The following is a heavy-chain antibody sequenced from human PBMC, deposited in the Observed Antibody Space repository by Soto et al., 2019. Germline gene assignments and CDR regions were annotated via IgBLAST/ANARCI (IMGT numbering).Heavy chain of an antibody. CDR2: IKSKTDGGTT. CDR3: TTDAAYDAFDM. D-gene: IGHD6-25*01. V-gene: IGHV3-15*01. CDR1: GFSFSNAW. Sequence: GGSLRLSCAASGFSFSNAWVSWVRQAPGKGLEWVGRIKSKTDGGTTDYAAPVKGRFTISRDDSKNTLYLQMNSLKTEDTAVYYCTTDAAYDAFDMWGQGTMVTVSS. J-gene: IGHJ3*02.